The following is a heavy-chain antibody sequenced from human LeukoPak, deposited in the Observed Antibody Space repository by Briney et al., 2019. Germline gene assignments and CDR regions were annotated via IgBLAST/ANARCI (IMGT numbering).Heavy chain of an antibody. CDR3: TTGIRYDFWSGRNDY. D-gene: IGHD3-3*01. V-gene: IGHV3-15*01. CDR2: IKSKTDGGTT. Sequence: GGSLRLSCEASGFTFTNAWMIWVRQAPGKGPEWVGRIKSKTDGGTTDYAAPVKGRFTISRDDSKNTLYLQMNSLKTEDTAVYYCTTGIRYDFWSGRNDYWGQGTLVTVSS. J-gene: IGHJ4*02. CDR1: GFTFTNAW.